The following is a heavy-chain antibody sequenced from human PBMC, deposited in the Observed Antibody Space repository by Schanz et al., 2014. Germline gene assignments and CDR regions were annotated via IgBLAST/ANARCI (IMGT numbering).Heavy chain of an antibody. D-gene: IGHD3-10*01. Sequence: QVQLVESGGGVVQPGRSLRLSCAAYGFTLSSYAMHWVRQAPGKGLEWVAVIWNNGVTKYYADSVRGRFTISRDRFQNTLYLRMSSLRAEDTAVYYCAKANYRRKINFDYWGRGTLVTVSS. CDR2: IWNNGVTK. V-gene: IGHV3-33*03. J-gene: IGHJ4*02. CDR1: GFTLSSYA. CDR3: AKANYRRKINFDY.